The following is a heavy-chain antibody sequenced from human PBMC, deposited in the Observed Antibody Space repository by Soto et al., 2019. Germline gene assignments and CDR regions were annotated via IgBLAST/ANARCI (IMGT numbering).Heavy chain of an antibody. CDR1: GDSINSSDHY. Sequence: SETLSLTCIVSGDSINSSDHYWSWIRQRPGKGLEWMGYIFYVGSAYYNPSLGSRVSMSVDTSRNQFSLKLTSVIAADTAVYYCARAALYNRGHCWFDPWGQGTLVTVSS. CDR3: ARAALYNRGHCWFDP. J-gene: IGHJ5*02. V-gene: IGHV4-31*03. D-gene: IGHD3-10*01. CDR2: IFYVGSA.